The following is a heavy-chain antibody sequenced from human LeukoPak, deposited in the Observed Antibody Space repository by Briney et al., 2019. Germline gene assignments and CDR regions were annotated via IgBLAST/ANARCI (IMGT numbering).Heavy chain of an antibody. Sequence: GRFTISRDNAKNLLYLQMNSLRAEDTAVYYCARGVGAYVWESYRYRHFDLWGRGTLVTVSS. V-gene: IGHV3-21*06. J-gene: IGHJ2*01. CDR3: ARGVGAYVWESYRYRHFDL. D-gene: IGHD3-16*02.